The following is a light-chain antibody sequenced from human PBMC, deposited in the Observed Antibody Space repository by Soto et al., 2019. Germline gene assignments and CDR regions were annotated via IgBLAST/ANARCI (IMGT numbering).Light chain of an antibody. CDR3: QQRSNWPPTHT. CDR2: DGS. Sequence: IVLTQSPAALSLSPGETATLSCRASQTVTGYLAWYQQKPGQAPRLLISDGSTRAPGIPARFSGSESGTDFTLTITSLEPEDFAVYFCQQRSNWPPTHTFGQGTKVDIK. J-gene: IGKJ2*01. V-gene: IGKV3-11*01. CDR1: QTVTGY.